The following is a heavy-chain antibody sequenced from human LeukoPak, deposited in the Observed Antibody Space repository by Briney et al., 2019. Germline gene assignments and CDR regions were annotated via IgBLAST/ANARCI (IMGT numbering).Heavy chain of an antibody. D-gene: IGHD6-13*01. CDR2: IYYSGST. Sequence: SETLSLTRTVSGGSISSSSYYWGWIRQPPGKRLEWIGSIYYSGSTYYNPSLKSRVTISVDTSKNQFSLKLSSVTAADTAVYYCARQGTYSSSWYFAFDIWGQGTMVTVSS. V-gene: IGHV4-39*01. CDR3: ARQGTYSSSWYFAFDI. J-gene: IGHJ3*02. CDR1: GGSISSSSYY.